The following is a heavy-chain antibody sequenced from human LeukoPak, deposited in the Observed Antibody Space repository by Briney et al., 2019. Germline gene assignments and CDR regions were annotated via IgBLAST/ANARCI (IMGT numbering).Heavy chain of an antibody. J-gene: IGHJ4*02. Sequence: GRSLRLSCAASGFTFSSYAMHWVRQAPGKGLEWVAVISYDGSNKYYADSVKGRFTISRDNSKNTLYLQMTSLRAEDTAIYYCANKGVVIASDYWGQGTLVTVSS. CDR1: GFTFSSYA. CDR3: ANKGVVIASDY. CDR2: ISYDGSNK. D-gene: IGHD3-3*01. V-gene: IGHV3-30-3*01.